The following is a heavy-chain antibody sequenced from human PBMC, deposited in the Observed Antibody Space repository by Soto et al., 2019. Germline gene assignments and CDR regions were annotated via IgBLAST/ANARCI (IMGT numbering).Heavy chain of an antibody. CDR2: SHYSGTS. J-gene: IGHJ5*02. D-gene: IGHD1-20*01. V-gene: IGHV4-39*01. CDR1: GGSIRFQRYS. CDR3: TRRYNWNDYYFDP. Sequence: AETLSLTCPVSGGSIRFQRYSWTWIRQTHGKGLEWVGSSHYSGTSYFNPALKGRVTNSVYTSTNQFSLRLTSVTAADPAVYYCTRRYNWNDYYFDPWGQGTLVT.